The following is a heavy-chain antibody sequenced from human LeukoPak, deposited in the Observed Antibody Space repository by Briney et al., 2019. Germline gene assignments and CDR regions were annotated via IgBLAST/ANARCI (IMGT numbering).Heavy chain of an antibody. CDR2: ISYDGRNK. CDR3: AKSSVGATTEVVDY. D-gene: IGHD1-26*01. J-gene: IGHJ4*02. Sequence: GRSLRLSCAASGFTFSSFGMHWVRQAPGKGLEWVAVISYDGRNKDFADSVKGRFTISRDNSKNTLYLQMNSLRAEDTAVYYCAKSSVGATTEVVDYWGQGTLVTDSS. CDR1: GFTFSSFG. V-gene: IGHV3-30*18.